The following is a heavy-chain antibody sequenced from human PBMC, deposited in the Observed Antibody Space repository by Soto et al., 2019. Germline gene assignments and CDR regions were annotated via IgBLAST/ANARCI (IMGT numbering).Heavy chain of an antibody. D-gene: IGHD4-17*01. V-gene: IGHV3-33*01. CDR1: GFTFSSYG. CDR2: IWYDGSNK. Sequence: GGSLRLSCAASGFTFSSYGMHWVRQAPGKGLEWVAVIWYDGSNKYYADSVKGRFTISRDNSKNTLYLQMNSLRAEDTAVYYCARDQATVTTFDAFDIWGQGTMVTVSS. J-gene: IGHJ3*02. CDR3: ARDQATVTTFDAFDI.